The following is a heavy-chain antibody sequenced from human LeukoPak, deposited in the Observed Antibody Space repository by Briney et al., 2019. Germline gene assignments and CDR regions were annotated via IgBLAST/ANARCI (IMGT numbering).Heavy chain of an antibody. CDR3: ARVEVGDWFDP. J-gene: IGHJ5*02. CDR2: IYGIGGT. Sequence: SETLSLTCTVSGGSMNTYYWSWIRQPPGKGLEWIGHIYGIGGTVYNSSLKSRVTISVDTSQNQFSLKLSSVTAADTAVYYCARVEVGDWFDPWGQGTLVTVSS. CDR1: GGSMNTYY. D-gene: IGHD3-10*01. V-gene: IGHV4-59*12.